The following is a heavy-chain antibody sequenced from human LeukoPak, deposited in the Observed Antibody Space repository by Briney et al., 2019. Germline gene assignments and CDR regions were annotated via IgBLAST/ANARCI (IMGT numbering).Heavy chain of an antibody. Sequence: SETLSLTCTVSGDSISTFYWSWIRQPAGKGLEWIGRIYTSGSTNYNPSLKSRVTMSVDTSKNQFSLKLSSVTAADTAVYYCARISRDGYSHGYWGQGTLVTVSS. CDR1: GDSISTFY. CDR2: IYTSGST. CDR3: ARISRDGYSHGY. D-gene: IGHD5-24*01. V-gene: IGHV4-4*07. J-gene: IGHJ4*02.